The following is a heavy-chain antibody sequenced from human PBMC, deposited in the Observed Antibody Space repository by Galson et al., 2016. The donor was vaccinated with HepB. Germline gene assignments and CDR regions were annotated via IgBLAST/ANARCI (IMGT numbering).Heavy chain of an antibody. Sequence: SETLSLTCGVSGGSISSANWWSWVRQPPGKGLEWIGEIYHSGSTNYNSSLKSRVTISLDKSKNQFSLKLSSVTAADTAVYYCARERGFSLGYGMDVWGQGTTVTVSS. CDR1: GGSISSANW. J-gene: IGHJ6*02. D-gene: IGHD3-16*01. CDR3: ARERGFSLGYGMDV. V-gene: IGHV4-4*02. CDR2: IYHSGST.